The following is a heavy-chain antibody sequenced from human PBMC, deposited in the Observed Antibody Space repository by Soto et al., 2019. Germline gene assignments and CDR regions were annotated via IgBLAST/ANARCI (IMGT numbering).Heavy chain of an antibody. CDR2: ISHDGSNK. D-gene: IGHD6-19*01. V-gene: IGHV3-30*18. Sequence: QVQLVESGGGVVQPGRSLRLSCAASGFTFSRYGMHWVRKSPCKGLEWVAVISHDGSNKYYADSVKGRFTISRDNSKNTLYLQMKSLSAEDKAVYYCAKDSIAVAGYYFDYWGQGTLVTGSS. CDR3: AKDSIAVAGYYFDY. J-gene: IGHJ4*02. CDR1: GFTFSRYG.